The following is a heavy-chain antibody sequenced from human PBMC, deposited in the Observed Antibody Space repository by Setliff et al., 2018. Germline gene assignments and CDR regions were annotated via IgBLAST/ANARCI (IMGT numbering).Heavy chain of an antibody. D-gene: IGHD3-22*01. Sequence: GALRLSCAASGFTFSIYSINWVRQAPGKGLEWVSSITSTSKSIHYADSMKGRLTISRDNSKNSVFLQMNSLRVEDTAVYYCARVHYETSTYSPTLFDHWGQGALVTVSS. CDR3: ARVHYETSTYSPTLFDH. CDR2: ITSTSKSI. CDR1: GFTFSIYS. V-gene: IGHV3-21*04. J-gene: IGHJ4*02.